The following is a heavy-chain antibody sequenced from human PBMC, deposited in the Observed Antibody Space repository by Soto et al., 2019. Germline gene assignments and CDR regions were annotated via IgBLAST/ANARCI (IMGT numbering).Heavy chain of an antibody. J-gene: IGHJ5*02. CDR3: ASLRGSGTNVWFDH. CDR1: GGSISSDDCY. V-gene: IGHV4-31*03. D-gene: IGHD3-10*01. Sequence: QVQLQESGPGLVEPSQTLSLTCSVSGGSISSDDCYWSWIRPHPGKGLEWIGNIFFSGNTYYNPSLKSRVSISVDTAKNQCSLRVTSVTAADTAVYYCASLRGSGTNVWFDHWGQGSLVTVSS. CDR2: IFFSGNT.